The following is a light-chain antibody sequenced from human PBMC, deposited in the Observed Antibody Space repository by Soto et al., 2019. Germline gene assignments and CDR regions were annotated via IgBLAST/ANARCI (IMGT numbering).Light chain of an antibody. CDR3: ISYTSDNTRVV. CDR1: TSDVGGYKY. V-gene: IGLV2-14*01. J-gene: IGLJ3*02. CDR2: EVS. Sequence: QSALTQPASVSGSPGQSITISCTGTTSDVGGYKYVSWYQQYPGKAPKLMIYEVSYRPSGVSNRFSGSKSGNTASLTISGLQAEDEAAYYCISYTSDNTRVVFGGGTKLTVL.